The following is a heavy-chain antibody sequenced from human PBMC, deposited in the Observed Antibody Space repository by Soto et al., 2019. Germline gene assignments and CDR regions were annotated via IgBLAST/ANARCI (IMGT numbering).Heavy chain of an antibody. J-gene: IGHJ6*02. D-gene: IGHD3-10*01. CDR1: GYTFTSYV. Sequence: GASVKVSCKASGYTFTSYVISWVLQAPGQGLEWMGWMSAYNGNTNYAQKLQGRVTMTTDTSTSTAYMELRSLRSDDTAVYYCAILPGAYYYGSGSPEYYYYGMDVWGQGTTVTVSS. CDR2: MSAYNGNT. CDR3: AILPGAYYYGSGSPEYYYYGMDV. V-gene: IGHV1-18*01.